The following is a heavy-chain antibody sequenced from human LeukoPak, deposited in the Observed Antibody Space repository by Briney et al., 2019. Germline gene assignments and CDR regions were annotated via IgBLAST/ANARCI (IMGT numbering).Heavy chain of an antibody. J-gene: IGHJ3*02. V-gene: IGHV3-20*04. CDR1: GFIFEEHG. D-gene: IGHD4-23*01. Sequence: GGSLRLSCTASGFIFEEHGMSWVRQAPGKGLEWVCGINWNGGRTGYGDSVKGRFTISRDNAKNLLYLQMDSLRAEDTAFYYCAFDYGGNFGPRGGAFDTWGQGTMVTVSS. CDR2: INWNGGRT. CDR3: AFDYGGNFGPRGGAFDT.